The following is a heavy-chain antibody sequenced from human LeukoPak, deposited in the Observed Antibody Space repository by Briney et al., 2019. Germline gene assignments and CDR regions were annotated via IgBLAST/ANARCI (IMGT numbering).Heavy chain of an antibody. D-gene: IGHD6-13*01. J-gene: IGHJ4*02. Sequence: GGSLRLSCAASGFTFSSYAMSWVRQAPGKGLEWVSAISGSGGSTYYADSVKGRFTISRDNSKNTLYLQMNSLRAEDTAVYYCAKIFQSSSWFDLDYWGPGTLVTVSS. V-gene: IGHV3-23*01. CDR3: AKIFQSSSWFDLDY. CDR1: GFTFSSYA. CDR2: ISGSGGST.